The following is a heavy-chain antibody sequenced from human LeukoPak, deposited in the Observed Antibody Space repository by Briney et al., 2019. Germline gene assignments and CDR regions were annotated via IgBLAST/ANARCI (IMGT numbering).Heavy chain of an antibody. D-gene: IGHD2-15*01. CDR3: ARGEYCSGGSCYLNFDY. CDR2: IYSGGST. CDR1: GFTVRNNY. V-gene: IGHV3-66*01. Sequence: GGSLRLSCAASGFTVRNNYMSWVRQAPGKGLEWVSVIYSGGSTYYADSVKGRFTISRDNSKNTLYLQMNSLRGEDTAVYYCARGEYCSGGSCYLNFDYWGQGTLVTVSS. J-gene: IGHJ4*02.